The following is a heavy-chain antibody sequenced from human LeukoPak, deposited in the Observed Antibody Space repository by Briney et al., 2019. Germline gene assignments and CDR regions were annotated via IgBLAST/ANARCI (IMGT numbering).Heavy chain of an antibody. J-gene: IGHJ4*02. CDR1: GFTLSSYS. V-gene: IGHV3-21*01. D-gene: IGHD4-17*01. CDR3: ARAPTTAEPDY. CDR2: ISSSSSYI. Sequence: GGSLRLSCAASGFTLSSYSMNWVRQAPGKGLEWVSSISSSSSYIYYADSVKGQFTISRDNAKNSLYLQMNSLRAEDTAVYYCARAPTTAEPDYWGQGTLVTVSS.